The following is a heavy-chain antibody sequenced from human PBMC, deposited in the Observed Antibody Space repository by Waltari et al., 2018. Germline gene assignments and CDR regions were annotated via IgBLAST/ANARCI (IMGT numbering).Heavy chain of an antibody. CDR1: GGSISSHY. Sequence: QVQLQESGPGLVKPSETLSLTCTVSGGSISSHYWSWIRQPPGKGLGLFGYIYYSGSPNYNPSLTSRVTISVDPSKNQFSLKLSSVTAADTAVYYCARDRAAFDIWGQGTMVTVSS. CDR2: IYYSGSP. V-gene: IGHV4-59*11. CDR3: ARDRAAFDI. J-gene: IGHJ3*02.